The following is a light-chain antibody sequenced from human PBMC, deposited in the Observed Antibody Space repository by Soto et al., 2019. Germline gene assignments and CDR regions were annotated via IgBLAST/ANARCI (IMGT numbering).Light chain of an antibody. CDR3: QQRYRNPS. CDR2: AAS. Sequence: DAQVTQSPSSLSVFVGDSVTVTCRASQNIITYLHWYQQKPGEAPTLLSNAASTLQSGVSSRFSGSGAGTDLTHTIDRHQPEEVGTYYCQQRYRNPSCGQGPTVEIK. J-gene: IGKJ1*01. V-gene: IGKV1-39*01. CDR1: QNIITY.